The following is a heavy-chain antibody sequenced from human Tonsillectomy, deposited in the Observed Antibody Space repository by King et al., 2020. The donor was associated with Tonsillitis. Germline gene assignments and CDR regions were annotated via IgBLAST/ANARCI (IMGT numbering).Heavy chain of an antibody. CDR2: IYPGDSDT. D-gene: IGHD4-17*01. CDR3: TRRPSTVTPVGYYFDY. V-gene: IGHV5-51*01. J-gene: IGHJ4*02. Sequence: VQLVESGAEVKKPGESLKISCKGSGYSFTTYWIGWVRQMPGKGLEWMGIIYPGDSDTRYSPSFQGQVTISADKSISTAYLPWSSLKASDTAMYYRTRRPSTVTPVGYYFDYWGQGTLVTVSS. CDR1: GYSFTTYW.